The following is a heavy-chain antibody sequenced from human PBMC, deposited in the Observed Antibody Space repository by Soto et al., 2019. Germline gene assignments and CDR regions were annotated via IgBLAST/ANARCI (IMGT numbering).Heavy chain of an antibody. CDR3: ASLRSDLLVVPAATPDY. CDR1: GGSISSSSYY. CDR2: IYYSGST. V-gene: IGHV4-39*01. J-gene: IGHJ4*02. D-gene: IGHD2-2*01. Sequence: SETLSLTCTVSGGSISSSSYYWGWIRQPPGKGLEWIGSIYYSGSTYYNPALKSRVTISVDTSKNQFSLKLSSVTAADTAVYYCASLRSDLLVVPAATPDYWGQGTLVTVSS.